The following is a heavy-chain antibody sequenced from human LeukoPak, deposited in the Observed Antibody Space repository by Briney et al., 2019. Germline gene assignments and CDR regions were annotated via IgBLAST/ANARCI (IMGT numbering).Heavy chain of an antibody. CDR2: INHSGST. Sequence: SETLSLTCAVYGGSFSGYYWSWIRQPPGKGLEWIGEINHSGSTNYNPSLKSRVTISVDTSKNQLSLKLSSVTAADTAVYYCARPAREVAWIQLWNVGFDYWGQGTLVTVSS. CDR3: ARPAREVAWIQLWNVGFDY. J-gene: IGHJ4*02. CDR1: GGSFSGYY. V-gene: IGHV4-34*01. D-gene: IGHD5-18*01.